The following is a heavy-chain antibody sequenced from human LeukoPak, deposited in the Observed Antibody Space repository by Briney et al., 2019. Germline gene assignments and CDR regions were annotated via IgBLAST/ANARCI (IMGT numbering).Heavy chain of an antibody. CDR2: MNPNSGNT. Sequence: ASVKVSCKASGYTFTSYDINWVRQATEQGLEWMGWMNPNSGNTGYAQKFQGRVTMTRNTSISTAYMEPSSLRSEDTAVYYCASRDGYNDYYFDYWGQGTLVTVSS. D-gene: IGHD5-24*01. V-gene: IGHV1-8*01. J-gene: IGHJ4*02. CDR1: GYTFTSYD. CDR3: ASRDGYNDYYFDY.